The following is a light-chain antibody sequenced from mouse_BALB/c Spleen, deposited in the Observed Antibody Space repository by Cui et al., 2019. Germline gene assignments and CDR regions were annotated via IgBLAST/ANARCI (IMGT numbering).Light chain of an antibody. Sequence: DIKMTQSRSSMYASLRERDTITCKASQDINSYLSWFQQKPGKSPKTLIYRANRLVDGVPSRFSGSGSGQDYSLTISSLEYEDMGIYYCLQYDEFPYTFGGGTKLEIK. J-gene: IGKJ2*01. CDR2: RAN. CDR3: LQYDEFPYT. CDR1: QDINSY. V-gene: IGKV14-111*01.